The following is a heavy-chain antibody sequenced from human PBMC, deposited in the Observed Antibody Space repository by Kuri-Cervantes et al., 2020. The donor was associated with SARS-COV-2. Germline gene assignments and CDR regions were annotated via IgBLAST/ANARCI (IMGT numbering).Heavy chain of an antibody. CDR1: GCTFSSYA. Sequence: GESLKISCAASGCTFSSYAMSWVRQAPGKGLEWVSAISGSGDNTYYADSVKGRLIISRDNSKNTLYLQMNSLRAEDTAAYYCARSYDHYDYVWGSYRYTGRVGYFDYWGQGTLVTVSS. J-gene: IGHJ4*02. D-gene: IGHD3-16*02. CDR3: ARSYDHYDYVWGSYRYTGRVGYFDY. V-gene: IGHV3-23*01. CDR2: ISGSGDNT.